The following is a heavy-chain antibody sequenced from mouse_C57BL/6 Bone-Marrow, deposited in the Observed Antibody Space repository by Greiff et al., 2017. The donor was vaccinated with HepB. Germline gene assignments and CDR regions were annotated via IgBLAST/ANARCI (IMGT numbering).Heavy chain of an antibody. V-gene: IGHV5-17*01. CDR2: ISSGSSTI. D-gene: IGHD2-4*01. J-gene: IGHJ4*01. CDR3: ARRLRRGYAMDY. Sequence: EVKLVESGGGLVKPGGSLKLSCAASGFTFSDYGMHWVRQAPEKGLEWVAYISSGSSTIYYADTVKGRFTISRDNAKNTLYLQMTSLRSEDTAMYYCARRLRRGYAMDYWGQGTSVTVSS. CDR1: GFTFSDYG.